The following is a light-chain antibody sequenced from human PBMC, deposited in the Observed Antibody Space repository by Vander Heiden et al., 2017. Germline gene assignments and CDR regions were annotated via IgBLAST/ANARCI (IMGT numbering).Light chain of an antibody. CDR3: QQSYNMFS. CDR2: GAS. J-gene: IGKJ4*01. CDR1: RDIRTY. Sequence: DIQLSQSPPSLSASVGDRVNIPCRSSRDIRTYLNWYHQKRGESPKLLIYGASTVHSGVPSRLSGSGSATHFTLTISGLQVDDVGTYFCQQSYNMFSFGAGTQV. V-gene: IGKV1-39*01.